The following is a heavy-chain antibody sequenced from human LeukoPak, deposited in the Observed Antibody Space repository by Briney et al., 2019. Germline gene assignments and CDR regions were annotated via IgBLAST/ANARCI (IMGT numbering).Heavy chain of an antibody. CDR2: IIPIFGTA. Sequence: SVKVSCKASGGTFSSYAISWVRQAPGQGLEWMGGIIPIFGTANYAQKFQGRVTITADESTSTAYMELSSLRSEDTAVYYCARGEIGPYYYDSSGYFDYWGQGTLVTVSS. V-gene: IGHV1-69*13. CDR1: GGTFSSYA. D-gene: IGHD3-22*01. CDR3: ARGEIGPYYYDSSGYFDY. J-gene: IGHJ4*02.